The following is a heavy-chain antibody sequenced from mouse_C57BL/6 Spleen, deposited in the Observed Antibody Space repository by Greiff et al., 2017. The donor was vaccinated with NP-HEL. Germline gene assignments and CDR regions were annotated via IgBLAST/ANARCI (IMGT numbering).Heavy chain of an antibody. CDR3: ARHRVGYYGSSPYFDV. CDR2: ISGGGGNT. Sequence: EVMLVESGGGLVKPGGSLKLSCAASGFTFSSYTMSWVRQTPEKRLEWVATISGGGGNTYYPDSVKGRFTISRDNAKNTLYLQMSSLRSEDTALYYCARHRVGYYGSSPYFDVWGTGTTVTVSS. V-gene: IGHV5-9*01. D-gene: IGHD1-1*01. CDR1: GFTFSSYT. J-gene: IGHJ1*03.